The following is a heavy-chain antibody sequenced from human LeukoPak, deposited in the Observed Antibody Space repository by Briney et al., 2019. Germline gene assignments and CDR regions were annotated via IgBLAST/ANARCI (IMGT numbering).Heavy chain of an antibody. CDR3: TTDVGD. CDR1: GFTFSNAW. J-gene: IGHJ4*02. D-gene: IGHD2-15*01. Sequence: GGSLRLSCAASGFTFSNAWMSWVRQAPGKGLEWVGRIKSNTDGGTTDYAAPVKGRFTISRDDSKNTLYLQMNSLKTEDTAVYYCTTDVGDWGQGTLVTVSS. V-gene: IGHV3-15*01. CDR2: IKSNTDGGTT.